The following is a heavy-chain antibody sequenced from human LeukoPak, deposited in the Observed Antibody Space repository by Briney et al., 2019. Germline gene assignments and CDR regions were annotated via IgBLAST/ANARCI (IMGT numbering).Heavy chain of an antibody. CDR2: IYYSGST. CDR1: GYSISSGYY. D-gene: IGHD4-17*01. V-gene: IGHV4-61*01. Sequence: SETLSLTCTVSGYSISSGYYWSWIRQPPGKGLEWIGYIYYSGSTSYNPSLKSRVTISVDTSKNQFSLKLSSVTAADTAVYYCARGYGDFIFDYWGQGTLVTVSS. J-gene: IGHJ4*02. CDR3: ARGYGDFIFDY.